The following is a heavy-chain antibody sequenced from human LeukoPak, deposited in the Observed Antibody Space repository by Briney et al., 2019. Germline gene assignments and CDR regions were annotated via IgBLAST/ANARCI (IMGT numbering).Heavy chain of an antibody. CDR1: GGSISSYY. J-gene: IGHJ3*02. V-gene: IGHV4-59*01. Sequence: KPSETLSLTCTVSGGSISSYYWSWIRQPPGKGLEWIGYIYYSGSTNYNPSLKSRVTISVDTSKNQFSLKLSSVTAADTAVYYCARALIKWFGEFPVAFDIWGQGTMVTVSS. D-gene: IGHD3-10*01. CDR3: ARALIKWFGEFPVAFDI. CDR2: IYYSGST.